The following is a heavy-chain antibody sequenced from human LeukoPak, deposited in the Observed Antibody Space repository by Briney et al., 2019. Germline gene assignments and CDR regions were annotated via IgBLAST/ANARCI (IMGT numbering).Heavy chain of an antibody. CDR1: GGSISSGGYS. Sequence: SETLSLTCAVSGGSISSGGYSWSWIRQPPGKGLEWIGYIYHSGSTYYNPSLKSRVTISVDRSKNQFSLKLSSVTAADTAVYYCARATVTYYFDYWGQGTLVTVSS. D-gene: IGHD4-17*01. CDR3: ARATVTYYFDY. CDR2: IYHSGST. J-gene: IGHJ4*02. V-gene: IGHV4-30-2*01.